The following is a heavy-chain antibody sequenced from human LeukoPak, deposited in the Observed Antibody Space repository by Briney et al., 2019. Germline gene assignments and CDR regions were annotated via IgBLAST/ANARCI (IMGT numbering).Heavy chain of an antibody. CDR2: ISGSGGST. Sequence: PGGSPRLSCAASGFTFSSYAMSWVRQAPGKGLEWVSAISGSGGSTYYADSVKGRFTISRDNSKNTLYLQMNSLRAEDTAVYYCAKSAVAGTRAYYFDYWGQGTLVTVSS. CDR1: GFTFSSYA. J-gene: IGHJ4*02. D-gene: IGHD6-19*01. CDR3: AKSAVAGTRAYYFDY. V-gene: IGHV3-23*01.